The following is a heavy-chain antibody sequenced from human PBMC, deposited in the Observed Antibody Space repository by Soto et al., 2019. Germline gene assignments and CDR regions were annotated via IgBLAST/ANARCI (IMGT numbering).Heavy chain of an antibody. J-gene: IGHJ6*02. CDR1: GGTFSSYA. V-gene: IGHV1-69*01. D-gene: IGHD2-2*01. CDR2: IIPIFGTA. CDR3: ASPALGYCSSTSCFRGYYGMDV. Sequence: QVQLVQSGAEVKKPGSSVKVSCKASGGTFSSYAISWVRQAPGQGLEWMGGIIPIFGTANYAQKFQGRVTITADESTSTAYMGLSSLRSEDTAVYYCASPALGYCSSTSCFRGYYGMDVWGQGTTVTVSS.